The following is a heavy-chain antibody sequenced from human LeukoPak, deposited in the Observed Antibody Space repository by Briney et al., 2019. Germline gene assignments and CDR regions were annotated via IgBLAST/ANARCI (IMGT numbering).Heavy chain of an antibody. Sequence: GGSLRLSCAASGFTFSNAWMSWVRQAPGKGLEWVGRIKSKTDGGTTDYAAPVKGRFTISRDDSKNTLYLQMNSLKTEDTAVYYCTTGAVGSGGAFDIWGQGTMVTVSS. D-gene: IGHD1-26*01. J-gene: IGHJ3*02. CDR2: IKSKTDGGTT. CDR1: GFTFSNAW. V-gene: IGHV3-15*01. CDR3: TTGAVGSGGAFDI.